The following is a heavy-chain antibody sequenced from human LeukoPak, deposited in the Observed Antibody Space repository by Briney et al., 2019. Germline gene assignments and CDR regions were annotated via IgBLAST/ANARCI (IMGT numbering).Heavy chain of an antibody. CDR2: ISERGGT. D-gene: IGHD6-19*01. V-gene: IGHV1-2*02. J-gene: IGHJ4*02. CDR3: ARGHEVAASFDY. Sequence: ASVKVSCKASGSTFTDDYMIWVRHAPGQGLEWLGWISERGGTYYAQKFQVRVTITSDTAIRTAYIDLSLLTSDDTDVYYCARGHEVAASFDYCGQGRLVTVSS. CDR1: GSTFTDDY.